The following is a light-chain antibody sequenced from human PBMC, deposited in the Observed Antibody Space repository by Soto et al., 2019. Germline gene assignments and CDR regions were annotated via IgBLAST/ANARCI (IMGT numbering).Light chain of an antibody. CDR2: AAS. Sequence: DIQMTQSPSSLSASVGDRVTITCRASQTIYSNLNWYQQKPGKAPNLLIYAASSLESGVPSRFSGSGSGTEFTLTISSLQPDDFATYYCQQYNSYPTFGQGAKVDIK. J-gene: IGKJ1*01. V-gene: IGKV1-17*01. CDR1: QTIYSN. CDR3: QQYNSYPT.